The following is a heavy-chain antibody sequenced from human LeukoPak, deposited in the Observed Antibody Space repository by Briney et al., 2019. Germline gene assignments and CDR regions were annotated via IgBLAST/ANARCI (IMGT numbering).Heavy chain of an antibody. CDR2: INSNSGGT. D-gene: IGHD3-10*01. CDR1: GYTFIGYY. CDR3: ARDQGYYGSGSYVPDDAFDI. J-gene: IGHJ3*02. V-gene: IGHV1-2*02. Sequence: ASVKVSCKASGYTFIGYYIHWVRQAPGQGLEWMGWINSNSGGTNYAQKFQGRVTMTRDTSISTAYMELSRLRSDDTAVYYCARDQGYYGSGSYVPDDAFDIWGQGTMVTVSS.